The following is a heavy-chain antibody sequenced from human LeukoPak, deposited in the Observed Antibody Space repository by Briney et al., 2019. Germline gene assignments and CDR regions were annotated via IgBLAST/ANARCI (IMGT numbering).Heavy chain of an antibody. J-gene: IGHJ6*03. CDR3: ARDPYNGDYGDFYYYYVDV. Sequence: GGSLRLSCAASGFTFNSYNMNWVRQAPGKGLEWVSSITSTSSYTFYADSVKGRFTISRDNAKNSLYLHLNSLRDEDTAIYYCARDPYNGDYGDFYYYYVDVWGKGTTVTISS. CDR2: ITSTSSYT. V-gene: IGHV3-21*01. D-gene: IGHD3-16*01. CDR1: GFTFNSYN.